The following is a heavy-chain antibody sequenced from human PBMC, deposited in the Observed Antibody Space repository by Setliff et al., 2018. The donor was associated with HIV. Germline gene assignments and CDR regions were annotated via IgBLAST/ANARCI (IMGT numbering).Heavy chain of an antibody. CDR3: ARAQIAARRPFDS. V-gene: IGHV4-34*01. CDR1: GGAFSGYY. Sequence: SETLSLTCAVYGGAFSGYYWTWIRQSPGRGLEWIGEVNHKGVANYSPSLMRRVTISADTSRNQFSLRLTSVTAADTATYFCARAQIAARRPFDSWGQGTLVTVSS. D-gene: IGHD6-6*01. CDR2: VNHKGVA. J-gene: IGHJ4*02.